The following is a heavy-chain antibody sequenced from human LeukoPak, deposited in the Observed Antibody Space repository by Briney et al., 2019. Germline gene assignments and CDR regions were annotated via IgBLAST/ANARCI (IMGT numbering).Heavy chain of an antibody. CDR1: GFTFSSYW. CDR2: IDSNGRTI. V-gene: IGHV3-74*01. CDR3: AKDGGGYTLAGYYFDY. D-gene: IGHD5-12*01. J-gene: IGHJ4*02. Sequence: PGGSLRLSCAASGFTFSSYWMHWVRQAPGKGLVWVSRIDSNGRTINYADSVKGRFTISRDNANSMLYLQMNSLRAEDSAVYYCAKDGGGYTLAGYYFDYWGQGILVTVSS.